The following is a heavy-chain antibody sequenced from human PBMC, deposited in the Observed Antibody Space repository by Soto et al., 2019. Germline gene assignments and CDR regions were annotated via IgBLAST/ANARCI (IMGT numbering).Heavy chain of an antibody. CDR1: GGSISSYY. J-gene: IGHJ4*02. CDR2: IYYSGST. Sequence: SETLSLTCTVSGGSISSYYWSWIRQPPGKGLEWIGYIYYSGSTNYNPSLKSRVTISVDTSKNQFSLKLSSVTAADTAVYYCARDRTTDSSGYYRAYYFDYWGQGTLVTVSS. V-gene: IGHV4-59*01. D-gene: IGHD3-22*01. CDR3: ARDRTTDSSGYYRAYYFDY.